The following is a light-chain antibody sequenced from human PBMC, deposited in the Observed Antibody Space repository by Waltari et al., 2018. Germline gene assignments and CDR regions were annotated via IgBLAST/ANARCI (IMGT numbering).Light chain of an antibody. CDR1: QSISTN. CDR3: QQYDKWPPWT. Sequence: EIVMTQSPATLSVSPGERATLSCSASQSISTNLAWYQQKPGQAPRLLMYGASTRATGIHARFSGSGSGTEFTLTISSLQSEDFAVFYYQQYDKWPPWTFGQGTKVEIK. J-gene: IGKJ1*01. V-gene: IGKV3-15*01. CDR2: GAS.